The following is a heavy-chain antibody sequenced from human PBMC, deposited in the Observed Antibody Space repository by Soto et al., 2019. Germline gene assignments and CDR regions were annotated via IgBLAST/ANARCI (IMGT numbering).Heavy chain of an antibody. CDR1: GYTFTSYY. CDR3: ARDGYSGYDRYYYYGMDV. D-gene: IGHD5-12*01. Sequence: ASVKVSCKAPGYTFTSYYMHWVRQAPGQGLEWMGIINPSGGSTSYAQKFQGRVTMTRDTSTSTVYMELSSLRSEDTAVYYCARDGYSGYDRYYYYGMDVWGQGTTVTVSS. CDR2: INPSGGST. J-gene: IGHJ6*02. V-gene: IGHV1-46*01.